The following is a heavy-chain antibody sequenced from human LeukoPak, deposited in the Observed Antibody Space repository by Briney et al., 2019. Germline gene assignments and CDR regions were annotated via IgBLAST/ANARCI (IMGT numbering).Heavy chain of an antibody. D-gene: IGHD3-16*02. CDR2: ISAYNGNT. Sequence: ASVKVSCKASGYTFTSYGISWVRQAPGQGLEWMGWISAYNGNTNYAQKLQGRVTMTTDTSTSTAYMELRSLRSEDTAVYYCAINPRGSYYDYVWGSYRLGYFDYWGQGTLVTVSS. V-gene: IGHV1-18*01. CDR3: AINPRGSYYDYVWGSYRLGYFDY. J-gene: IGHJ4*02. CDR1: GYTFTSYG.